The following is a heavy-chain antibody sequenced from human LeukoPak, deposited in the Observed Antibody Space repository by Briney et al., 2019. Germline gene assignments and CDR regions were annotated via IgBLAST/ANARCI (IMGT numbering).Heavy chain of an antibody. V-gene: IGHV3-23*01. CDR3: AKAGRGVRGVIYTGVDY. CDR1: GLTFSTYS. CDR2: ISGSGGST. Sequence: GGSLRLSCAASGLTFSTYSMTWARQAPGKGLEWVSAISGSGGSTYYADSVKGRFTISRDNSKNTLYLQMNSLRAEDTAVYYCAKAGRGVRGVIYTGVDYWGQGTLVTVSS. D-gene: IGHD3-10*01. J-gene: IGHJ4*02.